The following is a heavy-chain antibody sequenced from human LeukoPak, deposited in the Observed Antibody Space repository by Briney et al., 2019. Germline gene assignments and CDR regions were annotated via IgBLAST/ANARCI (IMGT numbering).Heavy chain of an antibody. Sequence: ASVKVSCKGSVYTFTGYYRRWVRQAPGQGLEWVVGINPNSGRPNHAQKFQGRVHMHRDTSISTAYMELSRLRSDDTALYYCAREWPASIAAYFDHWGQGTLVTVSS. CDR2: INPNSGRP. J-gene: IGHJ4*02. CDR1: VYTFTGYY. CDR3: AREWPASIAAYFDH. D-gene: IGHD6-6*01. V-gene: IGHV1-2*02.